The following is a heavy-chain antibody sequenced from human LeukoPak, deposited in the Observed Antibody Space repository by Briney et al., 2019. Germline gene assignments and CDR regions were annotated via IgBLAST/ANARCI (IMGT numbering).Heavy chain of an antibody. Sequence: GGSLRLSCAASGFTFSSYWMHWVRQAPGKGLVGVSRINSDWSSTSYADSVKGRFTISRDNAKNTLYLQMNSLRAEDTAVYYCARGPPAKPMDVWGQGTTVTVSS. CDR1: GFTFSSYW. CDR2: INSDWSST. J-gene: IGHJ6*02. V-gene: IGHV3-74*01. CDR3: ARGPPAKPMDV.